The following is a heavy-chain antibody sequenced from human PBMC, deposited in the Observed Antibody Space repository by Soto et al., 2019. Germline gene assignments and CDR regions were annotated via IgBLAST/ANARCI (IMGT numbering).Heavy chain of an antibody. CDR3: ARANDLNAFDM. V-gene: IGHV3-53*04. CDR1: GFSVSATKY. CDR2: IYSGGTY. Sequence: EVQLVESGGGLVQPGGSLRLSCVASGFSVSATKYMNWLRQAPDKGLEWVSVIYSGGTYYYADSVKGRFTIPRHDSKNTLYLQMDSVRPEDTAIYFWARANDLNAFDMWGQGTRVTVSS. J-gene: IGHJ3*02.